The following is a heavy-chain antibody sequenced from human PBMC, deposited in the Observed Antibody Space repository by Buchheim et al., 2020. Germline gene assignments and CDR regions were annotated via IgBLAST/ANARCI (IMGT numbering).Heavy chain of an antibody. J-gene: IGHJ5*02. CDR2: INHSGST. CDR1: GGSFSGYY. Sequence: QVQLQQWGAGLLKPSETLSLTCAVYGGSFSGYYWSWIRQPPGKGLEWIGEINHSGSTNYNPSLKSRVTISVDTSKNQFSLKLCSVTAADTAVYYCARGLGIQLWFSWFDPWGQGTL. V-gene: IGHV4-34*01. D-gene: IGHD5-18*01. CDR3: ARGLGIQLWFSWFDP.